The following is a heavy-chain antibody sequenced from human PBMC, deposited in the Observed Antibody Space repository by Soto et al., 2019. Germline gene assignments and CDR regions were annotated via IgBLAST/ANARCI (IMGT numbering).Heavy chain of an antibody. Sequence: GGSLRLSCAASGFTFSSYGMHWVRQAPGKGLEWVAVIWYDGSNKYYADSVKGRFTISRDNSKNTLYLQMNSLRAEDTAVYYCARDARYFDWLLLPFDYYYYGMDVWGQGTTVTVSS. CDR2: IWYDGSNK. CDR3: ARDARYFDWLLLPFDYYYYGMDV. D-gene: IGHD3-9*01. CDR1: GFTFSSYG. J-gene: IGHJ6*02. V-gene: IGHV3-33*01.